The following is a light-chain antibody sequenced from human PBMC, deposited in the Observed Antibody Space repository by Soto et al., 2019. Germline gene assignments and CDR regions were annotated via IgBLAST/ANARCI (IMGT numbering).Light chain of an antibody. V-gene: IGLV7-46*01. CDR1: PGPVTSTHY. CDR2: DTS. Sequence: QAVVTQDPSLTVSPGGTVTLTCDSSPGPVTSTHYPYWFQQKPGQAPRTLIYDTSNRHSWTPARSSGSLLGGKAALTLSGAQPEDEAEYHCLLSYSGDVVFGGGTKLTVL. CDR3: LLSYSGDVV. J-gene: IGLJ3*02.